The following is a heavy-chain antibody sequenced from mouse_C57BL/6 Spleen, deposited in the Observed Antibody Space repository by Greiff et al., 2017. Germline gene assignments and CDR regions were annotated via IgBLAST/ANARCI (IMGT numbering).Heavy chain of an antibody. J-gene: IGHJ3*01. V-gene: IGHV5-9-1*02. D-gene: IGHD1-1*01. Sequence: EVKLVESGEGLVKPGGSLKLSCAASGFTFSSYAMSWVRQTPEKRLEWVAYISSGGDYIYYADTVKGRFTISRDNARNTLYLQMSSLKSEDTAMYYCTRWRGYGSSPSPFAYWGQGTLVTVSA. CDR3: TRWRGYGSSPSPFAY. CDR2: ISSGGDYI. CDR1: GFTFSSYA.